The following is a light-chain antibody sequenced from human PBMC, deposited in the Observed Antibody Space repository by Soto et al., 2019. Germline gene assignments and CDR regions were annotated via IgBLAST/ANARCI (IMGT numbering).Light chain of an antibody. CDR1: QSVSSN. CDR3: QQYNNWPRT. J-gene: IGKJ1*01. Sequence: EIVMTQSPATLSVSPGERATLSCRASQSVSSNLAWYQQRLGQTPRLLISGASTRATGIPARFSGSVSGTEFIPTISSLQSEDFAIYYCQQYNNWPRTFGQGTKVDIK. CDR2: GAS. V-gene: IGKV3-15*01.